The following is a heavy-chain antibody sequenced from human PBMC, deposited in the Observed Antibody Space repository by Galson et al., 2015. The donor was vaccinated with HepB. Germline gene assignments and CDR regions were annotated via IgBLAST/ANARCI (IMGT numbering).Heavy chain of an antibody. CDR1: GFSFSSYA. CDR2: ISSDGSNR. CDR3: ARDYASSWYFNHYYGMDV. D-gene: IGHD6-13*01. J-gene: IGHJ6*02. Sequence: SLRLSCAASGFSFSSYAMHWVRQAPGKGLEWVAVISSDGSNRYSADSGKGRFTISRDNSKNTLYLQMNSLRAEDTSVYYCARDYASSWYFNHYYGMDVWGQGTTVTVSS. V-gene: IGHV3-30*04.